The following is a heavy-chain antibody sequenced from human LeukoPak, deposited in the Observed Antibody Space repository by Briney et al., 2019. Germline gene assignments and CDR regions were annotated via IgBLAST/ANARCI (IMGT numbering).Heavy chain of an antibody. CDR2: IKSKTDGGTT. V-gene: IGHV3-15*01. CDR1: GFTFSNAW. CDR3: TTGHHYYDSSPLDY. J-gene: IGHJ4*02. Sequence: GGSLRLSCAASGFTFSNAWMSWVRQAPGKGLEWVGRIKSKTDGGTTDYAAPAKGRLTISRGDSKNTLYLQMNSLKTEDTAVYYCTTGHHYYDSSPLDYWGQGTLVTVSS. D-gene: IGHD3-22*01.